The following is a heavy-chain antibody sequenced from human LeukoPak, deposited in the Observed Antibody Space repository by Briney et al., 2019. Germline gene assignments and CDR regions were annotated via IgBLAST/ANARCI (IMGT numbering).Heavy chain of an antibody. CDR1: GFTFSTY. D-gene: IGHD2-21*02. V-gene: IGHV3-21*01. J-gene: IGHJ4*02. Sequence: GGSLRLSCSVSGFTFSTYVHWVRQAPGKGLEWVSSISSSNSYIYYADSVKGRFTISRDNAKNSLYLQMNSLRAEDTAVYYCARACGGDCYLSDYWGQGTLVTVSS. CDR2: ISSSNSYI. CDR3: ARACGGDCYLSDY.